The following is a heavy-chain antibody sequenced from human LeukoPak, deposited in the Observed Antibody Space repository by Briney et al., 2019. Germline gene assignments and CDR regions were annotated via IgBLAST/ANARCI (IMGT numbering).Heavy chain of an antibody. J-gene: IGHJ5*01. CDR2: VYYGRTT. V-gene: IGHV4-39*01. CDR3: VRHDGRGGATMGAFDS. CDR1: AASFISSSHH. D-gene: IGHD5-12*01. Sequence: SETLSLTCSVSAASFISSSHHWGWIRQSPGKGLEWIGTVYYGRTTYYNPSLDGRVTISLDTSANHSSLQLNSVTAADTAVYYCVRHDGRGGATMGAFDSWGQGSLVTVSS.